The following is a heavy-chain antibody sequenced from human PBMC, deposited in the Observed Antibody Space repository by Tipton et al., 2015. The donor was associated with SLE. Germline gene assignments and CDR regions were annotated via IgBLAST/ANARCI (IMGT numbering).Heavy chain of an antibody. CDR3: ARVPTIFGVVISPGYYYYMDV. V-gene: IGHV3-11*01. J-gene: IGHJ6*03. CDR2: ISSSGSTI. Sequence: SLRLSCAASGFTFSDYYMSWIRQAPGKGLEWVSYISSSGSTIYYADSVKGRFTISRDNAKNSLYLQMNSLRAEDTAVYYCARVPTIFGVVISPGYYYYMDVWGKGTTVTVSS. CDR1: GFTFSDYY. D-gene: IGHD3-3*01.